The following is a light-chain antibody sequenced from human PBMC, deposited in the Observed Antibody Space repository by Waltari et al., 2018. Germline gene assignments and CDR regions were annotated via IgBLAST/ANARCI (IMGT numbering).Light chain of an antibody. Sequence: QSVLTQPPSASGTPGQRVTISCSGSSSNIGSNTGNWYQQLPGTAPKLRIYSNNQRPSGVPARFSGSKSGTSASLAISGLQSEDEADYYCAAWDDSLNGYVFGTGTKVTVL. CDR2: SNN. CDR3: AAWDDSLNGYV. J-gene: IGLJ1*01. V-gene: IGLV1-44*01. CDR1: SSNIGSNT.